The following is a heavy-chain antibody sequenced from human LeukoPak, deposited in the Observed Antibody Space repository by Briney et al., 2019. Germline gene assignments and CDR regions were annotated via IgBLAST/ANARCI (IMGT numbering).Heavy chain of an antibody. CDR2: ISSSDDGR. J-gene: IGHJ4*02. CDR3: EKERGSDSYYYDSSGYGSGFDY. CDR1: GFSFSSYA. D-gene: IGHD3-22*01. V-gene: IGHV3-23*01. Sequence: SGGSLRRSCATSGFSFSSYAMRWVRQAPGKGLEWVSAISSSDDGRYYAASVRGRFTISRDTSRSTLYLQMNSLRAEDEAVYYCEKERGSDSYYYDSSGYGSGFDYWGQGTLVTVSS.